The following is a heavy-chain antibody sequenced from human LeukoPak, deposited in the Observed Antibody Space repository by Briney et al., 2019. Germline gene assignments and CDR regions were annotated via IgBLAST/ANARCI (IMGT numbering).Heavy chain of an antibody. CDR2: IYTSGST. CDR3: AREGTTVTSQNYFDY. J-gene: IGHJ4*02. Sequence: SETLSLTCTVSGGSISSYYWSWIRQPAGKGLEWIGRIYTSGSTNYNPSLKSRVTMSVDTSKNHFSLKLSSVTAADTAVYYCAREGTTVTSQNYFDYWGQGTLVTVSS. V-gene: IGHV4-4*07. CDR1: GGSISSYY. D-gene: IGHD4-17*01.